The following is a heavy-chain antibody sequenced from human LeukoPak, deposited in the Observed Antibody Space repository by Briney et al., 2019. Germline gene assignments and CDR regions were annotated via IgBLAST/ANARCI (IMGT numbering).Heavy chain of an antibody. CDR2: IKQDGSDK. CDR3: TSLRTAVPHAGEAYDI. CDR1: GFPFSSYW. Sequence: GSLSLSCEASGFPFSSYWMSWVRQAPGKGPEWVANIKQDGSDKYYADSVKGRFTVSRDNAKNSLYLQMNSLRAEDTAVYHCTSLRTAVPHAGEAYDIWGQGTLVTVSS. V-gene: IGHV3-7*01. D-gene: IGHD2-2*01. J-gene: IGHJ3*02.